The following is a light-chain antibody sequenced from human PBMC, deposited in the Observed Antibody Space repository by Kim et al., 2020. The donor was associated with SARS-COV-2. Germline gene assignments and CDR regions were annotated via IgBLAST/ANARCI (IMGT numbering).Light chain of an antibody. CDR3: QQYGSSLGYA. CDR1: QSVSSSY. J-gene: IGKJ2*01. CDR2: GAS. V-gene: IGKV3-20*01. Sequence: SPGERATLCCRASQSVSSSYLAWYQQKPGQAPRLLIYGASSRATGIPDRFSGSGSGTDFTLTISRLEPEDFAVYYCQQYGSSLGYAFGQGTKLEI.